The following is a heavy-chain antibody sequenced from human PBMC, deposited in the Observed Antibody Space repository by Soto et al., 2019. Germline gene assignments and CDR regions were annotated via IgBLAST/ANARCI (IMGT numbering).Heavy chain of an antibody. CDR2: ISGSGGST. J-gene: IGHJ4*02. D-gene: IGHD6-6*01. V-gene: IGHV3-23*01. Sequence: EVQLLESGGGLVQPGGSLRLSCAASGFTFSSYAMSWVRQAPGKGLEWVSAISGSGGSTYYADSVKGRFTISRDNSKNTLYLQRNSLRAEDTAVYYCAKDPPSEGIAARPRGDYWGQGTLVTVSS. CDR3: AKDPPSEGIAARPRGDY. CDR1: GFTFSSYA.